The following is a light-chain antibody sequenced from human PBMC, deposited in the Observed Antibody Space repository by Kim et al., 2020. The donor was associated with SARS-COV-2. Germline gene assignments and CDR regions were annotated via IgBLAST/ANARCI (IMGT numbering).Light chain of an antibody. CDR2: DAS. Sequence: DIQMTQSPSSLSASVGDRITITCQASQDIRKSLNWFQQKPGKAPKLLIHDASELEIGVSSRFSGSGSDTYFTFTIDTLRPEDIAMYYCHQYNYLPYTFGGGTKVDIK. J-gene: IGKJ4*01. CDR1: QDIRKS. V-gene: IGKV1-33*01. CDR3: HQYNYLPYT.